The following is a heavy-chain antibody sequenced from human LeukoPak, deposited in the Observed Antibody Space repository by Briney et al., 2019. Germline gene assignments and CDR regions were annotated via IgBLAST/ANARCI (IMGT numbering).Heavy chain of an antibody. Sequence: SETLSLTCAVYGGSFSGYHWSWIRQPPGKGLEWIGEINHSGSTNYNPSLKSRVTISVDTSKNQFSLKLSSVTAADTAVYYCASLRGLYSSSPIDYWGQGTLVTVSS. V-gene: IGHV4-34*01. J-gene: IGHJ4*02. CDR1: GGSFSGYH. CDR3: ASLRGLYSSSPIDY. CDR2: INHSGST. D-gene: IGHD6-6*01.